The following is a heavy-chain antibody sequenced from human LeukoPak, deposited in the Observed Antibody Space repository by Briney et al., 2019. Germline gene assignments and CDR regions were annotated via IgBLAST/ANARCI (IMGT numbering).Heavy chain of an antibody. CDR3: ARVFNYYYYMDV. V-gene: IGHV3-21*06. CDR2: ISSSSSYI. CDR1: GFTFSSYS. J-gene: IGHJ6*03. Sequence: GGSLRLSCAASGFTFSSYSMNWVRQAPGKGLEWVSSISSSSSYIYYADSVKGRFTIYRDNTENSMYLQMNSLRAEDTAVYYCARVFNYYYYMDVWGKGTTVTISS.